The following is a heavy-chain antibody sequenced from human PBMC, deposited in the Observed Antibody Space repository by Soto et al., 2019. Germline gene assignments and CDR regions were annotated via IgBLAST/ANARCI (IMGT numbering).Heavy chain of an antibody. D-gene: IGHD3-22*01. CDR2: IVVGSGNT. V-gene: IGHV1-58*01. J-gene: IGHJ4*02. Sequence: SVKVSCKASGFTFTNSAVQWVRQARGQRLEWIGWIVVGSGNTNYAQKFQGRVTMTRNTSISTAYMELSSLRSEDTAVYYCARGLYYYDSSGYHDYWGQGTLVTVSS. CDR1: GFTFTNSA. CDR3: ARGLYYYDSSGYHDY.